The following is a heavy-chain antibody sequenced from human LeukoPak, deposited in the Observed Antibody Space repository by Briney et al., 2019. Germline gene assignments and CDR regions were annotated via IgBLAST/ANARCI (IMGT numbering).Heavy chain of an antibody. CDR3: ARSLRSGYDTFDY. J-gene: IGHJ4*02. CDR1: GGSISSNS. CDR2: IYYSGST. D-gene: IGHD5-12*01. Sequence: SETLSLTCTVSGGSISSNSWSWIRQPPGKGLEWIGNIYYSGSTKYNPSLKSRVTISVDTSKNQFSLKLSSVTAADTAVYYCARSLRSGYDTFDYWGQGTLVTVSS. V-gene: IGHV4-59*01.